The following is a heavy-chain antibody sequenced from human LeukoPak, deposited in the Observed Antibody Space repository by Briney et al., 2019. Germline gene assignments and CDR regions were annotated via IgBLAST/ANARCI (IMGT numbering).Heavy chain of an antibody. CDR3: AKDAYSGRDFDY. J-gene: IGHJ4*02. V-gene: IGHV3-23*01. Sequence: GGSLRLSCAASGFTFSDYYMSWIRQAPGKGLEWVSTISGSGDSTYYADSVKGRFTISRDNSKNTLWLQMNSLRAEDTAVYFCAKDAYSGRDFDYWGQGTLVTVSS. D-gene: IGHD1-26*01. CDR1: GFTFSDYY. CDR2: ISGSGDST.